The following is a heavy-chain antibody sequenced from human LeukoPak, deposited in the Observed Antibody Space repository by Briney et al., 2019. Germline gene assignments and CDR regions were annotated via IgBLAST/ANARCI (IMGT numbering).Heavy chain of an antibody. CDR3: AKMRNYPSAAADY. CDR1: GFNFSSYT. D-gene: IGHD6-13*01. V-gene: IGHV3-21*04. Sequence: GGSLRLSCAASGFASGFNFSSYTMNWVRQAPGKGLEWISSITSRSTYLYYAASVKGRFTISRDNSKNTLYLQMNSLRAEDTAVYYCAKMRNYPSAAADYWGQGTLVTVSS. J-gene: IGHJ4*02. CDR2: ITSRSTYL.